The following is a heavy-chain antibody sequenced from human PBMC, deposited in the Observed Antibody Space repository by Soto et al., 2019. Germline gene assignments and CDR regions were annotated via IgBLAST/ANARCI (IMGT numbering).Heavy chain of an antibody. CDR1: GGSFSGYY. J-gene: IGHJ6*02. Sequence: PSETLSLTCAVYGGSFSGYYWSWIRQPPGKGLEWIGEINHSGSTNYNPSLKSRVTISVDTSKNQFSLKLSSVTAADTAVYYCARVPYGYYGSGSSPGYYYGMDVWGQGTTVTVSS. CDR3: ARVPYGYYGSGSSPGYYYGMDV. CDR2: INHSGST. D-gene: IGHD3-10*01. V-gene: IGHV4-34*01.